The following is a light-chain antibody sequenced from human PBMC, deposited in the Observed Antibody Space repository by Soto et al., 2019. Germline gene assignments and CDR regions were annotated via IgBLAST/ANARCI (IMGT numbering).Light chain of an antibody. CDR1: QSISSW. J-gene: IGKJ1*01. CDR2: DAS. V-gene: IGKV1-5*02. Sequence: DIQMTQSPSTLSASVGDRVTIICRASQSISSWLAWYQQKPGKAPKLLIYDASNLESGVPSRFSGSGSGTEVSLSISSLQPDDVSTYYCQQYNTYPWTFGQGTKVEIK. CDR3: QQYNTYPWT.